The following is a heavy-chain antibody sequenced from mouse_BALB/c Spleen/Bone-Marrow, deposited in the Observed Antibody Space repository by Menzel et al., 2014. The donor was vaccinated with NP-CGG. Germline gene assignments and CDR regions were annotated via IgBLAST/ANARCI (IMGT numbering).Heavy chain of an antibody. Sequence: EVQLQQSGAELVKPGASVKLSCTASGFNIKDTYMHWVKQRPEQGLELIGMIDPANGNTKYDPKFQGKATITADTSSNTAYLQLSSLTSEETAVYYCAAYCYGSSYEFAYWGQRTLVTVSA. CDR3: AAYCYGSSYEFAY. J-gene: IGHJ3*01. V-gene: IGHV14-3*02. CDR2: IDPANGNT. D-gene: IGHD1-1*01. CDR1: GFNIKDTY.